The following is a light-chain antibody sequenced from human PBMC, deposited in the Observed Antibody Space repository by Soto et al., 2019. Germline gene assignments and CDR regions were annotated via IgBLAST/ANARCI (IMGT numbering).Light chain of an antibody. CDR2: EVS. J-gene: IGLJ1*01. CDR3: SSYTTSNTYV. V-gene: IGLV2-14*01. Sequence: QSALTQPASVSVSPGQSITISCTGTSSDVGGYNYVSWYQQHPVKAPKLMIYEVSNRPSGVSNRFSGSKSGNTASLTISGLQAEDEADYYCSSYTTSNTYVFGSGTKLPVL. CDR1: SSDVGGYNY.